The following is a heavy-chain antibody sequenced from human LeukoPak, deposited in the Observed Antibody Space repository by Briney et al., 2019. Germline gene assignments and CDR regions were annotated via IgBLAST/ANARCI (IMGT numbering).Heavy chain of an antibody. J-gene: IGHJ4*02. Sequence: PETLSLTCALSGGSTSISNCWSGVRRPPGKGREWVGELYQIESTNYNPSLKSPVTLSADKPTNPFSLKRSSVSAADTAVYYCARVGSGSYEAPYYFDYWGQGTLVTVSS. CDR2: LYQIEST. CDR3: ARVGSGSYEAPYYFDY. V-gene: IGHV4-4*03. D-gene: IGHD3-10*01. CDR1: GGSTSISNC.